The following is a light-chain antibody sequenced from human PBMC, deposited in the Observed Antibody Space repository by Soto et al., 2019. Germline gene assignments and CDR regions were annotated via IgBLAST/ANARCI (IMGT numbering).Light chain of an antibody. J-gene: IGLJ2*01. Sequence: QLVLTQSPSASASLGASVKLTCTLSSGHSSYAIAWHQQQPEKGPRHLMKVNSDGSHNKGDGIPDRFSGSSSGAERYLTISSLPSEDEADYYCQTWGAGFSVVFGGGTKVTVL. V-gene: IGLV4-69*01. CDR1: SGHSSYA. CDR3: QTWGAGFSVV. CDR2: VNSDGSH.